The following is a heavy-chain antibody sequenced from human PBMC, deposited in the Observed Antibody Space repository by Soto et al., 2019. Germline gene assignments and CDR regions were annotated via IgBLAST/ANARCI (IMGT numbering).Heavy chain of an antibody. CDR1: GYTFTSYD. CDR2: MNPNSGNT. D-gene: IGHD2-15*01. V-gene: IGHV1-8*01. Sequence: ASVKVSCKTSGYTFTSYDINWVRQATGQGLEWMGWMNPNSGNTGFAEKFQGRVTITRDTSASTAYMELSSLRSEDTAVYYCARTKDCSGGSCYFYWYFQHWGQGTLVTVSS. J-gene: IGHJ1*01. CDR3: ARTKDCSGGSCYFYWYFQH.